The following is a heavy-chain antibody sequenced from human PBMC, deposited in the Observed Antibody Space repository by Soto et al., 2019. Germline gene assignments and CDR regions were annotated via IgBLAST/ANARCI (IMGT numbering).Heavy chain of an antibody. CDR1: GYTFTSYG. Sequence: APVKISCKASGYTFTSYGISWVRQAPGQGLEWMGWISAYNGNTNYAQMLQGRVTMTTDTSTSTAYVELRSLRSDDTAVYYCARVGIVVVPAATSHPATSDYWGQGTLVTVSS. V-gene: IGHV1-18*04. J-gene: IGHJ4*02. D-gene: IGHD2-2*01. CDR3: ARVGIVVVPAATSHPATSDY. CDR2: ISAYNGNT.